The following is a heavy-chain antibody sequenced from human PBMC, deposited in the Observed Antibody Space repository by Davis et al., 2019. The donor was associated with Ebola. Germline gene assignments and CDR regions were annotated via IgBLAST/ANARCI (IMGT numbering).Heavy chain of an antibody. Sequence: PGGSLRLSCAASGFTFSNYYMSWIRQPPGKGLEWIGYIYYSGSTDYNPSLKSRVTISVDTSKNQFSLKLSSVTAADTAVYYCARGRQYDSFYGMDVWGQGTTVTVSS. J-gene: IGHJ6*02. D-gene: IGHD3-3*01. V-gene: IGHV4-59*12. CDR3: ARGRQYDSFYGMDV. CDR2: IYYSGST. CDR1: GFTFSNYY.